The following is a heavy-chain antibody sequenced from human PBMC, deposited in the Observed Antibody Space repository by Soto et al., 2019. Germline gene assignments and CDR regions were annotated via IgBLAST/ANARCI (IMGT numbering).Heavy chain of an antibody. Sequence: ETLSLTCTVSGGSTRNYIWTWIRQPPGKGLEWIGYIHYSGTTSFFPSYNPSLRSRGTISEDTSKNQFSLKLLSVTTADTAVYFCAAGEASSRNLAPYYLDFWGQGTLVTV. CDR3: AAGEASSRNLAPYYLDF. D-gene: IGHD6-13*01. J-gene: IGHJ4*02. V-gene: IGHV4-59*12. CDR2: IHYSGTT. CDR1: GGSTRNYI.